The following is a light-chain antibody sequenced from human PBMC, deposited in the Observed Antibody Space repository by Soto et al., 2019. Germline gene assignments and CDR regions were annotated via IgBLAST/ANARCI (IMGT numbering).Light chain of an antibody. V-gene: IGLV2-14*01. Sequence: SALTQPAAVSGSPGRSITISCTGTSSDVGGYDYVSWYQQHPGKAPKLMIYDVTNRPSGVSNRFSGSKSGNTASLTISGLQAEDEADYYCISYASINTYVFGTGTKVTVL. CDR1: SSDVGGYDY. CDR2: DVT. CDR3: ISYASINTYV. J-gene: IGLJ1*01.